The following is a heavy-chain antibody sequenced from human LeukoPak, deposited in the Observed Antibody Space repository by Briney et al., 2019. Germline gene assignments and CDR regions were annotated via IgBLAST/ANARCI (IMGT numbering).Heavy chain of an antibody. Sequence: KTSETLSLTFTVSGGSISSYNWSWIRQPPGQGLEWIGYIYYSGSTNYNPSLKSRVTISVDTSRNQFSLWLISVTAADTAVYYCARRVGIAAAEYFDYWGQGTLVTVSS. CDR3: ARRVGIAAAEYFDY. V-gene: IGHV4-59*08. CDR2: IYYSGST. CDR1: GGSISSYN. J-gene: IGHJ4*02. D-gene: IGHD6-13*01.